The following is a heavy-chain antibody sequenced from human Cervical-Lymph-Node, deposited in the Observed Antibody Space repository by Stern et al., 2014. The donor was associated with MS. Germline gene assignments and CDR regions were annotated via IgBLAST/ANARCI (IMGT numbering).Heavy chain of an antibody. CDR3: ASQAGGRGY. Sequence: QLQLQQWGAGLLKPSETLSLTCAVSGVPFSGFYWSWVRQPPGKGLGWIGEINHSGSTNYNPSLKSRVTMSVDTSKNQFSLKVTSVTAGDTAVYYCASQAGGRGYWGQGTQVTVSS. D-gene: IGHD1-14*01. V-gene: IGHV4-34*01. CDR2: INHSGST. CDR1: GVPFSGFY. J-gene: IGHJ4*02.